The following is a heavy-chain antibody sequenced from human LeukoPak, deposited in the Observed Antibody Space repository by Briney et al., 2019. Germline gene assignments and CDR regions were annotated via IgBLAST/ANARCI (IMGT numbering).Heavy chain of an antibody. CDR1: GYTFTSYY. CDR2: INPSGGST. J-gene: IGHJ4*02. CDR3: ARGEDPGTGVGYFDY. Sequence: GASVKVSCKASGYTFTSYYMHWVRQAPGQGLEWMGIINPSGGSTSYAQKFQGRVTMTRDTSTSTVYMELSSLRSEDAAVYYCARGEDPGTGVGYFDYWGQGTLVTVSS. V-gene: IGHV1-46*01. D-gene: IGHD1-14*01.